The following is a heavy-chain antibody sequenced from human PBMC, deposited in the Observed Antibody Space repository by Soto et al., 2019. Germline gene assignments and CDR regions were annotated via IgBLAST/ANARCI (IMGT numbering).Heavy chain of an antibody. CDR1: GGTFSSYA. Sequence: QVQLVQSGAEVKKPGSSVKVSCKASGGTFSSYAINWVRQAPGQGLEWMGGIIPIFGTAKYAQKFQGRVTITADKSTSTAYMEVRSLRSEATALYYCARGWETVGATTPFAYWGQGTLVTVSS. V-gene: IGHV1-69*06. CDR3: ARGWETVGATTPFAY. J-gene: IGHJ4*02. D-gene: IGHD1-26*01. CDR2: IIPIFGTA.